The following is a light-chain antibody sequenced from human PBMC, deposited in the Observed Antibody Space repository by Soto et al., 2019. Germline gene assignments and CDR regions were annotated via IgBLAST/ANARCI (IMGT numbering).Light chain of an antibody. CDR3: QQYSNWPLT. V-gene: IGKV3-15*01. CDR1: QSVRSSF. CDR2: GAS. Sequence: EIVMTQSPATLSVSPGERATLSCRASQSVRSSFLAWYQQKPGQAPSLLIYGASTRATGIPARFSGSGSGTEFTLTINSMQSEDFAVYYCQQYSNWPLTFGGGTKVDXK. J-gene: IGKJ4*01.